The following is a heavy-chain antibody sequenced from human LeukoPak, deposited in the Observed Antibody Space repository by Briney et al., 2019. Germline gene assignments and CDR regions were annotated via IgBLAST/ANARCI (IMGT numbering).Heavy chain of an antibody. CDR3: ARALYEYQLLRAVPYYYYYMDV. Sequence: PSETLSLTCTVSGGSISSSSYYWGWIRQPPGKGLEWIGSIYYSGSTYYNPSLKSRVTISVDTSKNQFSLKLSSVTAADTAVYYCARALYEYQLLRAVPYYYYYMDVWGKGTTVTVSS. D-gene: IGHD2-2*01. CDR1: GGSISSSSYY. J-gene: IGHJ6*03. CDR2: IYYSGST. V-gene: IGHV4-39*07.